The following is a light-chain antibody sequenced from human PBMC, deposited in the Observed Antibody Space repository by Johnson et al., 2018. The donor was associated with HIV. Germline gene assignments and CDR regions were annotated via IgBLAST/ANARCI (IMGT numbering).Light chain of an antibody. CDR2: ENN. CDR1: SSNIGNNY. J-gene: IGLJ1*01. V-gene: IGLV1-51*02. Sequence: QLVLTQPPSVSAAPGQKVTISCSGSSSNIGNNYVSWYQQLPGTAPKLLIYENNKRPSGIPDRFSGSKSGTSATLGITGLQTGDEADYYCGTWDSSLGVYVLGTGTKVTV. CDR3: GTWDSSLGVYV.